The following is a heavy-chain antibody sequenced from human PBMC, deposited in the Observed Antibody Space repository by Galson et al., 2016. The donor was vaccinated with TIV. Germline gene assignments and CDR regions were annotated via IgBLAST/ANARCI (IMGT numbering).Heavy chain of an antibody. CDR1: GGSISSSSYY. CDR3: ARSLGIVLTPPPAPFHH. J-gene: IGHJ1*01. Sequence: SETLSLTCTVSGGSISSSSYYWGWIRQPPGKGPEWIGNIYYSGTTYYNPSLKSRVTVLVDTSKNQFSLKLSSVTAADTAVYYCARSLGIVLTPPPAPFHHWGQCTLVTVS. CDR2: IYYSGTT. D-gene: IGHD4/OR15-4a*01. V-gene: IGHV4-39*07.